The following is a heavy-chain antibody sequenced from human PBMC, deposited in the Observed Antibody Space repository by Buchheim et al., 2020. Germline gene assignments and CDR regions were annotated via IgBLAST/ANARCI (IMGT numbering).Heavy chain of an antibody. Sequence: QLQLQESGPGLVKPSETLSLTCTVSGGSISSSSYYWGWIRQPPGKGLEWIGYIYYSGSTYYNPSLKSRVTISVDTSKNQFSLKLSSVTAADTAVYYCARGGGDYGDYDPSSWFDPWGQGTL. CDR2: IYYSGST. CDR3: ARGGGDYGDYDPSSWFDP. V-gene: IGHV4-30-4*08. J-gene: IGHJ5*02. CDR1: GGSISSSSYY. D-gene: IGHD4-17*01.